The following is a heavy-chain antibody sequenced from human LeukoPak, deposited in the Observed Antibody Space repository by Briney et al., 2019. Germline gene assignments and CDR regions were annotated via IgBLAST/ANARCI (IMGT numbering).Heavy chain of an antibody. CDR2: ISSSGSTI. CDR1: GFTFSDYY. V-gene: IGHV3-11*01. D-gene: IGHD6-13*01. J-gene: IGHJ4*02. Sequence: PGGSLRLSCAASGFTFSDYYMSWIRQAPGKGLEWVSYISSSGSTIYYADSVKGRFTISRDNAKNSLYLQMNGLRAEDTAVYYCARDPEAAAGTVGFDYWGQGTLVTVSS. CDR3: ARDPEAAAGTVGFDY.